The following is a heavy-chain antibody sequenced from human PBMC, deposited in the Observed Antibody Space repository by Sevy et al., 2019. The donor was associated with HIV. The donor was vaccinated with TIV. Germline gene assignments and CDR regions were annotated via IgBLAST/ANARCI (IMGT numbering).Heavy chain of an antibody. Sequence: GGSLRLSCAASGFTFSSYAMHWVRQAPGKGLEWVAVISYDGSNKYYADSVKGRFTISRDNSKNTLYLQMNSLRAEDTAVYYCARGTYYDFWSGYGIDVWGQGTTVTVSS. CDR2: ISYDGSNK. D-gene: IGHD3-3*01. V-gene: IGHV3-30*04. CDR1: GFTFSSYA. CDR3: ARGTYYDFWSGYGIDV. J-gene: IGHJ6*02.